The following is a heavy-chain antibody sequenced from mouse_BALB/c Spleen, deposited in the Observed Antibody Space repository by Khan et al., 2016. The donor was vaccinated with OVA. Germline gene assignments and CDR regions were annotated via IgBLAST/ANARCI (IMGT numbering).Heavy chain of an antibody. CDR3: ARAGGNFHWYFDV. CDR2: MSSGSSTI. CDR1: GFTFSSFG. V-gene: IGHV5-17*02. Sequence: EVELVESGGGLVQPGGSRKLSCAASGFTFSSFGMHWVRQAPKQGLEWVAYMSSGSSTIYYVDTVKGRFTISRDNPKNTLFLQRTSLMSEDTAMYYCARAGGNFHWYFDVWGAGTSVTVSS. D-gene: IGHD2-1*01. J-gene: IGHJ1*01.